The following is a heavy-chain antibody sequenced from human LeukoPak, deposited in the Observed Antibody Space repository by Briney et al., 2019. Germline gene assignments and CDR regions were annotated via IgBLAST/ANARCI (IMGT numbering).Heavy chain of an antibody. CDR2: INPNSGDT. J-gene: IGHJ5*02. Sequence: ASVKVSCKASGYTFTGYHMHWVRQAPGQGLEWMGRINPNSGDTNYAQKFQGRVTMTRDTSISTAYMELSSLRSEDTAVYYCARGSSGYDYHNWFDPWGQGTLVTVSS. D-gene: IGHD5-12*01. V-gene: IGHV1-2*06. CDR1: GYTFTGYH. CDR3: ARGSSGYDYHNWFDP.